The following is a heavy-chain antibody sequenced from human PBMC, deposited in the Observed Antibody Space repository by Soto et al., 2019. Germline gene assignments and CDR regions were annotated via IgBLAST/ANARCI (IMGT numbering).Heavy chain of an antibody. J-gene: IGHJ4*02. CDR3: AKAISDYTGYFDY. Sequence: GASVKVSCKASGYTFTSYYIHWVRQAPGIGLEWMALIKPGGSYTTYAQKFQGRVTLTSDTSTSAVYMELSSLRSDDTAVYYCAKAISDYTGYFDYWGQGTLVTVSS. V-gene: IGHV1-46*01. CDR2: IKPGGSYT. CDR1: GYTFTSYY. D-gene: IGHD3-16*01.